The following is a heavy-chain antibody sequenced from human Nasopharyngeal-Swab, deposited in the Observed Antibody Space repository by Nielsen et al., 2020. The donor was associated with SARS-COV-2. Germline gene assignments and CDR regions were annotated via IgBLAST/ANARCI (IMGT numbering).Heavy chain of an antibody. CDR2: IKQDGSEK. V-gene: IGHV3-7*03. CDR3: ARDHVSGAIFVVVIPYFDY. CDR1: GFTFSSYW. J-gene: IGHJ4*02. D-gene: IGHD3-3*01. Sequence: GESLKISCAASGFTFSSYWMSWVRQAPGKGLEWVANIKQDGSEKYYVDSVKGRFTISRDNAKNSLYLQMNSLRAEDTAVYYCARDHVSGAIFVVVIPYFDYWGQGTLVTVSS.